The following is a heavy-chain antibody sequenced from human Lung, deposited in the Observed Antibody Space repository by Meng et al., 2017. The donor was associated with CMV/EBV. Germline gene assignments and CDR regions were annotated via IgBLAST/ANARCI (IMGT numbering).Heavy chain of an antibody. J-gene: IGHJ5*02. CDR2: ISYDGSNK. CDR3: ARDDSSS. Sequence: QGELVESGGGVGPLGRSLRLSGAASGFTFSGYAMHWVRQAPGKGLEWVAVISYDGSNKYYADSVKGRFTISRDNSKNTLYLQMNSLRAEDTAVYYCARDDSSSWGQGTLVTVSS. V-gene: IGHV3-30-3*01. CDR1: GFTFSGYA. D-gene: IGHD3-22*01.